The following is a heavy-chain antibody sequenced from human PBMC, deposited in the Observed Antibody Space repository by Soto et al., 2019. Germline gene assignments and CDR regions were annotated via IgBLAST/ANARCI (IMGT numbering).Heavy chain of an antibody. Sequence: QITLKESGPTLVKPTQTLTLTCTFSGFSLSTSGVDVGWIRQPPGEALEWLALIYWDDDKRYSPSLKSRLTITKDTSKNQVVLTMTNMDPLDTATYYCAHRRPYSNSPEYFFDYWGQGTLVTVSS. D-gene: IGHD6-6*01. V-gene: IGHV2-5*02. CDR1: GFSLSTSGVD. CDR2: IYWDDDK. J-gene: IGHJ4*02. CDR3: AHRRPYSNSPEYFFDY.